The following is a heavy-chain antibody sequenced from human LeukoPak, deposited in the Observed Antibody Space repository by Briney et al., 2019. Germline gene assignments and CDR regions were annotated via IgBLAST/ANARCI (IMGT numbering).Heavy chain of an antibody. CDR3: VGRPDTAIVPIFDY. CDR2: INPNSGGT. V-gene: IGHV1-2*02. CDR1: GYTFTSYY. D-gene: IGHD5-18*01. J-gene: IGHJ4*02. Sequence: GASVKVSCKASGYTFTSYYMHWVRQAPGQGLEWMGWINPNSGGTNYAQKFQGRVTMTGDTSISTAYMELSRLSSDDTAIYYCVGRPDTAIVPIFDYWGQGTLVTVSS.